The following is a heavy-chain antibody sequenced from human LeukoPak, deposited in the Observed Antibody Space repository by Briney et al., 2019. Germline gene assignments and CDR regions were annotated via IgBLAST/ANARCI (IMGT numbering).Heavy chain of an antibody. CDR1: GGSFSGYY. Sequence: SSETLSLTCAVYGGSFSGYYWSWIRQPPGKGLEWIGEINHSGSTNYNPSLKSRVTISVDTSKNQFSLKLSSVTAADTAVYYCARDIMDDSSGSMKYYFDYWGQGTLVTVSS. CDR3: ARDIMDDSSGSMKYYFDY. J-gene: IGHJ4*02. CDR2: INHSGST. V-gene: IGHV4-34*01. D-gene: IGHD3-22*01.